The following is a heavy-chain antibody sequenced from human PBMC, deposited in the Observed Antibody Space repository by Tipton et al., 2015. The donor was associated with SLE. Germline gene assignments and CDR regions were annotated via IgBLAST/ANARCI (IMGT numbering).Heavy chain of an antibody. CDR3: ASELLRDYFSAWGPDY. J-gene: IGHJ4*02. V-gene: IGHV4-30-2*01. CDR1: GASISGGGYS. CDR2: IYHSGTT. D-gene: IGHD6-19*01. Sequence: TLSLTCTVSGASISGGGYSWNWIRQPPGKGLEWIGYIYHSGTTYYNPSLKSRVTLSVDKSKNQFSLNLRSVTVADTAVYYCASELLRDYFSAWGPDYWGQGTLGTVSA.